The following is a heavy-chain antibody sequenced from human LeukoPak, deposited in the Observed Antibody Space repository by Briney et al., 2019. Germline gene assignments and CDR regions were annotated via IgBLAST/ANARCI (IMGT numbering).Heavy chain of an antibody. CDR2: IIPIFGTA. V-gene: IGHV1-69*13. CDR1: GGTFSSYA. Sequence: SVKVSCKASGGTFSSYAISWVRQAPGQGLEWMGGIIPIFGTANYAQKFQGRATITADESTSTAYMELSSLRSEDTAVYYCARDFIRGANYYYMDVWGKGTTVTISS. D-gene: IGHD3-10*01. J-gene: IGHJ6*03. CDR3: ARDFIRGANYYYMDV.